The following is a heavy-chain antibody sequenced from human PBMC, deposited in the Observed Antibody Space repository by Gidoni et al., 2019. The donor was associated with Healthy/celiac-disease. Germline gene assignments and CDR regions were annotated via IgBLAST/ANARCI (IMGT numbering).Heavy chain of an antibody. CDR1: GFSLSNARMG. CDR3: ARIVSEDTAMGNWFDP. V-gene: IGHV2-26*01. D-gene: IGHD5-18*01. J-gene: IGHJ5*02. CDR2: IFSNDEK. Sequence: QVTLKESGPVLVKPTETLTLTCTVSGFSLSNARMGVSWIRQPPGKALEWLAHIFSNDEKSYSTSLKSRLTISKDTSKSQVVLTMTNMDPVDTSTYYCARIVSEDTAMGNWFDPWGQGILVTVSS.